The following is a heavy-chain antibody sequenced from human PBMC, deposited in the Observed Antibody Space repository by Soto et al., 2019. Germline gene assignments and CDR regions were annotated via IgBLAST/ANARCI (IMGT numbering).Heavy chain of an antibody. V-gene: IGHV1-3*01. Sequence: GASVKVSCKASGYTFTSYAMHWVRQAPGQRLEWMGWINAGNGNTKYSQKFQGRVTITRDTSASTAYMELSSLRSEDTAVYYCARDKGYSSGCSPFDYWGQGTLVTVSS. J-gene: IGHJ4*02. CDR1: GYTFTSYA. CDR2: INAGNGNT. D-gene: IGHD6-19*01. CDR3: ARDKGYSSGCSPFDY.